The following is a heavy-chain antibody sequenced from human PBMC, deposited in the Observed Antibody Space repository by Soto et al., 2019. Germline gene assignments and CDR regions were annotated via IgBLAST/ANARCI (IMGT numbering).Heavy chain of an antibody. CDR1: GASISSTDYY. D-gene: IGHD2-21*02. J-gene: IGHJ5*02. CDR3: VRTARQGAVAHHWFDR. Sequence: PSETLSLTCTVSGASISSTDYYWSWIRQAPGKGLEWIGYVYYTGSTYYNPSLTSRLTISVDTSKNQFTLKLTSVTAADTAVCYCVRTARQGAVAHHWFDRWGQGTQVTVSS. CDR2: VYYTGST. V-gene: IGHV4-30-4*01.